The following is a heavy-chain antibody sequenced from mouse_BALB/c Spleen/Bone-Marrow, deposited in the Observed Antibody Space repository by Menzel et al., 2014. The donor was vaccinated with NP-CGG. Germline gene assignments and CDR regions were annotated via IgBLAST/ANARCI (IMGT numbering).Heavy chain of an antibody. CDR3: ARQLDSSGYVLDY. J-gene: IGHJ2*01. D-gene: IGHD3-2*01. CDR1: GFTFSSYT. V-gene: IGHV5-12-2*01. CDR2: ISDGGGRA. Sequence: EVQGVESGGGLVQPGGSLKLSCAASGFTFSSYTMSWIRQTPEKRLEWVAYISDGGGRAYYPDTVKGRFTISRDNAKNTLYLQVSSLKSEDTAMYYCARQLDSSGYVLDYWGQGTTLTVSS.